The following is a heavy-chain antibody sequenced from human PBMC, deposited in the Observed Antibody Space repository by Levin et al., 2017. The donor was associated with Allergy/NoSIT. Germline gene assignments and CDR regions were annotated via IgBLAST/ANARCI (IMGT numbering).Heavy chain of an antibody. CDR3: ASRANWGSLHWGFDACDI. V-gene: IGHV1-69*06. J-gene: IGHJ3*02. D-gene: IGHD7-27*01. Sequence: SCKASGGTFSSYAISWVRQAPGQGLEWMGGIIPIFGTANYAQKFQGRVTITADKSTSTAYMELSSLRSEDTAVYSCASRANWGSLHWGFDACDIWGQGTMVTVSS. CDR1: GGTFSSYA. CDR2: IIPIFGTA.